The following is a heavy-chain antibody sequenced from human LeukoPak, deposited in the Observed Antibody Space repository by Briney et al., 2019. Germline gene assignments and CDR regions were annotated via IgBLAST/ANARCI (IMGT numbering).Heavy chain of an antibody. V-gene: IGHV1-2*02. J-gene: IGHJ4*02. Sequence: ASVKVSCKASGYTFTGYYMHWVRQAPGQGLEWMGWINPNSGGTNYAQKFQGRVTMTRDTSISTAYMELSRLRSDDTAVYYRARVEYQLRLYYFDYWGQGTLVTVSS. CDR2: INPNSGGT. CDR1: GYTFTGYY. CDR3: ARVEYQLRLYYFDY. D-gene: IGHD2-2*01.